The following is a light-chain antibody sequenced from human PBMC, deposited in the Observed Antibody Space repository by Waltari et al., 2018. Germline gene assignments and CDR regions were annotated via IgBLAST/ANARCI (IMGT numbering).Light chain of an antibody. V-gene: IGKV3-20*01. J-gene: IGKJ4*01. CDR3: QQYDGIVVT. Sequence: EIVLTQSPGTLSLSPGARATLSCRASQTVSTIALSWYQQKPGQAPRVLIYSTYNRDTGIPDRFSGSGSGTDFTLTINRLAPEDFAMYYCQQYDGIVVTFGGGTKVEI. CDR2: STY. CDR1: QTVSTIA.